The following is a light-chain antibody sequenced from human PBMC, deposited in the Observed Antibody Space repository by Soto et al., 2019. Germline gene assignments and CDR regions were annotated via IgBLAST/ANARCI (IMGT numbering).Light chain of an antibody. CDR2: EVT. CDR3: SSYAGSYV. CDR1: SSDVGGYHY. V-gene: IGLV2-14*01. Sequence: QSALTQPASVSGSPGQSITISCTGTSSDVGGYHYVSWYQQHPGKAPKLMIYEVTNRPSGISNRFSGSKSGNTASLTISGLQAEDEADYYCSSYAGSYVFGTGTKVTVL. J-gene: IGLJ1*01.